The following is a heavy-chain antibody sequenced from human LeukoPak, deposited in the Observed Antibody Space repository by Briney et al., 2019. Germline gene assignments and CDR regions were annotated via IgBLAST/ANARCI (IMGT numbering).Heavy chain of an antibody. J-gene: IGHJ4*02. V-gene: IGHV4-59*01. CDR2: IYYSGST. CDR1: GGSISSYY. CDR3: ARDPGGSFLFDY. Sequence: PSETLSLICTVSGGSISSYYWSWIRQPPGKGLEWIGYIYYSGSTNYNPSLKSRVTISVDTSKNQFSLKLSSVTAADTAVYYCARDPGGSFLFDYWGQGTLVTVSS. D-gene: IGHD1-26*01.